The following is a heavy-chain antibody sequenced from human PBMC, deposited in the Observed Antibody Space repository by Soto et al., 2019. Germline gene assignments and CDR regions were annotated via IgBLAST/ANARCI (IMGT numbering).Heavy chain of an antibody. CDR3: ARDGRGSSFIFYFDY. CDR2: ISSTSTYI. Sequence: PGGSLRRSGAASGFIFSDYSMDWVRQAPGKGLEWVASISSTSTYISYADSVRGRVTISRDNAKNSLYLQMNSLTAEDTAVYYCARDGRGSSFIFYFDYWGQGTLVTVSS. V-gene: IGHV3-21*01. J-gene: IGHJ4*02. D-gene: IGHD1-26*01. CDR1: GFIFSDYS.